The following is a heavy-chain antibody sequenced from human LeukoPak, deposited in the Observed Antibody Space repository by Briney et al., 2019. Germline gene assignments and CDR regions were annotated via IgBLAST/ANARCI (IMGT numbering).Heavy chain of an antibody. CDR2: LRGDGET. V-gene: IGHV3-23*01. Sequence: PGGSLRLPCAASGFTFSSYAMSWVRQAPARGLEWASSLRGDGETFYGDSVKGRFTLSRDESRNTVYLQMNNLRVEDTAVYFCAKASWVSSADAVLWGQGTVVTVSS. CDR3: AKASWVSSADAVL. J-gene: IGHJ4*02. D-gene: IGHD3-3*01. CDR1: GFTFSSYA.